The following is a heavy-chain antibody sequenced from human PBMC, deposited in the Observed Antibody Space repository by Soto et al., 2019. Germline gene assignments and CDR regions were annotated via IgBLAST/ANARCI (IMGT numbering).Heavy chain of an antibody. CDR2: IWYDGSNK. J-gene: IGHJ4*02. V-gene: IGHV3-33*01. CDR3: ARELRTMVRGAIDY. D-gene: IGHD3-10*01. CDR1: GFTFSSYG. Sequence: QVQLVESGGGVVQPGRSLRLSCAASGFTFSSYGMHWVRQAPGKGLEWVAVIWYDGSNKYYADSVKGRFTISRDNSKNTLYQQMNSLRAEDTAVYYCARELRTMVRGAIDYWGQGTLVTVSS.